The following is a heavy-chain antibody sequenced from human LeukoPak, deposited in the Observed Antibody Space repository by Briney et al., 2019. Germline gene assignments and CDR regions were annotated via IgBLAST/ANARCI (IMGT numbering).Heavy chain of an antibody. Sequence: PGGFLRLSCAACGFTFDDYAMHWVRHAPGKGLEWVSGISWNSGSIVYADSVKGRFTISRDNAKNSLSLQMNSLRPEDTALYYCAKASGYYNNENDSFDIWGQGTMVTVSS. D-gene: IGHD3-10*01. CDR2: ISWNSGSI. CDR1: GFTFDDYA. J-gene: IGHJ3*02. CDR3: AKASGYYNNENDSFDI. V-gene: IGHV3-9*01.